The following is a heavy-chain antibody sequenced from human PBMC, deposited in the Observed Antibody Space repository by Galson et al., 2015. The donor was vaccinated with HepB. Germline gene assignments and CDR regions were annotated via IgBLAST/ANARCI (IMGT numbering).Heavy chain of an antibody. CDR1: GYTFTSYD. CDR3: ARVRTNYDFWSWAYYYYYTDV. J-gene: IGHJ6*03. V-gene: IGHV1-8*01. Sequence: SVKVSCKASGYTFTSYDINWVRQATGQGLEWMGWMNPNSGNTGYAQKFQGRVTMTRNTSISTAYMELSSLRSEDTAVYYCARVRTNYDFWSWAYYYYYTDVWGKGTTVTVSS. CDR2: MNPNSGNT. D-gene: IGHD3-3*01.